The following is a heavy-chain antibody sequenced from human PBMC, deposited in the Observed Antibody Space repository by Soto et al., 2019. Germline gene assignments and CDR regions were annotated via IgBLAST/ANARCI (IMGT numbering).Heavy chain of an antibody. J-gene: IGHJ4*02. Sequence: QVQLVESGGGVVQPGRSLRLSCAASGFTFSSYAMHWVRQAPGKGLEWVAVISYDGSNKYYADSVKGRFTISRDNSKNTLHLQMNNLRVEDTAVYYCARADYYDEGIDYWGQGTLVTVSS. CDR1: GFTFSSYA. V-gene: IGHV3-30-3*01. D-gene: IGHD3-22*01. CDR2: ISYDGSNK. CDR3: ARADYYDEGIDY.